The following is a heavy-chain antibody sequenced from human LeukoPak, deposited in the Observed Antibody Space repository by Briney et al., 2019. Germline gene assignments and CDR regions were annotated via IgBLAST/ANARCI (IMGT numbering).Heavy chain of an antibody. CDR1: GFTFSSYE. D-gene: IGHD2-2*01. V-gene: IGHV3-48*03. Sequence: GGSLRLSCAASGFTFSSYEMNWVRQAPGKGLEWVSYISSSGSTIYYADSVKGRFTISRDNAKNSPYLQMNSLRAEDTAVYYCARAPLYCSSTSCRPKYYFDYWGQGTLVTVSS. CDR2: ISSSGSTI. J-gene: IGHJ4*02. CDR3: ARAPLYCSSTSCRPKYYFDY.